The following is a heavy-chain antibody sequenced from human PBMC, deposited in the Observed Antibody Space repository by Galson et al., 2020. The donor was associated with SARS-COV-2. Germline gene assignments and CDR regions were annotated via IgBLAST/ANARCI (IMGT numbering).Heavy chain of an antibody. CDR2: IYTSGST. CDR3: ARATSNYYYYYMDV. Sequence: TLSLTCTVSGGSISSGYYYWSWIRQPAGKGLEWVGHIYTSGSTNYNPSLRSRVTMSVDTSNNQFSLELSSVTAADTAVYYCARATSNYYYYYMDVWGKGTTVTVSS. CDR1: GGSISSGYYY. J-gene: IGHJ6*03. D-gene: IGHD2-15*01. V-gene: IGHV4-61*09.